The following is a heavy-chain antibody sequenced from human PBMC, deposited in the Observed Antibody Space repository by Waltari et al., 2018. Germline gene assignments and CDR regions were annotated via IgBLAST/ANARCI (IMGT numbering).Heavy chain of an antibody. CDR1: GCTDSDYY. V-gene: IGHV3-72*01. CDR3: ARSYTGSPIDV. D-gene: IGHD1-1*01. J-gene: IGHJ6*02. CDR2: SRNIAYGDTT. Sequence: EGELVAAGGDWVQPGGSVSQSCAASGCTDSDYYIDWVRQAPGKGLEWVGLSRNIAYGDTTVYAAAVGGRFTISRDDSKKSVYLQMSSLNTEDTAIYFCARSYTGSPIDVWGQGTTVTVSS.